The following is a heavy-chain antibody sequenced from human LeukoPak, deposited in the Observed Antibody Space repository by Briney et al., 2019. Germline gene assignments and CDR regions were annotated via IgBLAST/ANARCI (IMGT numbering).Heavy chain of an antibody. CDR2: ISGSGGST. Sequence: GGPLRLSCAASGFTFSSYAMSWVRQAPGKGLEWVSAISGSGGSTYYADSVKGRFTISRDNAKNSLYLQMNSLRAEDTAVYYCAREYSSSSGRSFDYWGQGTLVTVSS. CDR3: AREYSSSSGRSFDY. J-gene: IGHJ4*02. V-gene: IGHV3-23*01. D-gene: IGHD6-6*01. CDR1: GFTFSSYA.